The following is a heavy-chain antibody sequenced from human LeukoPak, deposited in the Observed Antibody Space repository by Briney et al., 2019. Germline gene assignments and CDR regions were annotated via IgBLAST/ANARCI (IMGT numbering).Heavy chain of an antibody. Sequence: GRSLRLSCAASGFTFSSYGMHWVRQAPGKGLEWVAVISYDGSNKYYAGSVKGRFTISRDNSKNTLYLQMNSLRAEDTAVYYCAKDGGSGWIDYWGQGTLVTVSS. CDR1: GFTFSSYG. CDR3: AKDGGSGWIDY. CDR2: ISYDGSNK. J-gene: IGHJ4*02. V-gene: IGHV3-30*18. D-gene: IGHD6-25*01.